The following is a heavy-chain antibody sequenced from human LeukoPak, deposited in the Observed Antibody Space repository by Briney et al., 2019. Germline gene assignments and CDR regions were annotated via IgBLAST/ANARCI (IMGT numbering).Heavy chain of an antibody. CDR2: IYSGGST. CDR1: GFTVSSNY. V-gene: IGHV3-53*01. D-gene: IGHD4-17*01. Sequence: GGSLRLSCAASGFTVSSNYMSWVRQAPGKGLEWVSVIYSGGSTYYADSVKGRFTISRDNSKNTLYLQMNSLRDEDTAVYFCAKATTTRTRFDYWGQGTLVTVSS. CDR3: AKATTTRTRFDY. J-gene: IGHJ4*02.